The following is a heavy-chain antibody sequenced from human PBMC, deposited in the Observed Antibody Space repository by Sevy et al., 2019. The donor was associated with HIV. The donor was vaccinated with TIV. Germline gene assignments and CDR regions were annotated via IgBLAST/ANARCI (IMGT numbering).Heavy chain of an antibody. CDR3: ARGGSGAKGYFQH. Sequence: AGSLRLSCAASGFTFSSYWMHWVRQAPEKGLVWVSRISSDGSSSTYADSVKGRFTISRDNAKNTLYLQMNSLRAEDTAIYYCARGGSGAKGYFQHWGQGTLVTVSS. D-gene: IGHD1-1*01. CDR1: GFTFSSYW. CDR2: ISSDGSSS. J-gene: IGHJ1*01. V-gene: IGHV3-74*01.